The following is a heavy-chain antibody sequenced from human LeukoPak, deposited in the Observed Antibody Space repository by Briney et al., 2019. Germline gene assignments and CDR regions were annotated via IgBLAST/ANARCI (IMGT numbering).Heavy chain of an antibody. CDR2: ISGSGTNT. J-gene: IGHJ4*02. D-gene: IGHD3-22*01. CDR1: GFTFSSYS. Sequence: GGSLRLSCAASGFTFSSYSMNWVRQAPGKGLEWVSGISGSGTNTYYADSVKGRFTISRDNSKNTLYLQMNSLRAEDTAAYYWAKGTYDSRGHFDYWGQGTLVSVSS. CDR3: AKGTYDSRGHFDY. V-gene: IGHV3-23*01.